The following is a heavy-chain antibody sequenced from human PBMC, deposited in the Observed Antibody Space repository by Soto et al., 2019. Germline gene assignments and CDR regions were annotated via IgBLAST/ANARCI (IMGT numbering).Heavy chain of an antibody. V-gene: IGHV4-31*03. D-gene: IGHD6-25*01. Sequence: QVQLKESGPGLVKPSQTLSLTCTVSGGSISSGGQYWSWIRRHPGKGLEWTGYIYDSVSTYYNPSLSSRVTISVDTSKKQFSLKLRSVTAADTAVYYCASDAAEYYFDYWGQGTLVTVSS. J-gene: IGHJ4*02. CDR1: GGSISSGGQY. CDR2: IYDSVST. CDR3: ASDAAEYYFDY.